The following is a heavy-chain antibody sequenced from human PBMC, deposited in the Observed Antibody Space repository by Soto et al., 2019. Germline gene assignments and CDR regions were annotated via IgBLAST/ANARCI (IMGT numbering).Heavy chain of an antibody. Sequence: PSETLSLTCTVSGGSISSYYWSWIRQPPGKGLEWIGYIYYSGSTNYNPSLKSRVTISVDTSKNQFSLKLSSVTAADTAVYYCARDARRTPIYYGSGSYYTENYYYYCGMDVWGQGTTVTVSS. CDR1: GGSISSYY. J-gene: IGHJ6*02. CDR2: IYYSGST. CDR3: ARDARRTPIYYGSGSYYTENYYYYCGMDV. D-gene: IGHD3-10*01. V-gene: IGHV4-59*01.